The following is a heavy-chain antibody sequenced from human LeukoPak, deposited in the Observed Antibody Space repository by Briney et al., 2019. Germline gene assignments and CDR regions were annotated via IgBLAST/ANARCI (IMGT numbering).Heavy chain of an antibody. Sequence: PGGSPRLSCAASGFTFSSYGMHWVRQAPGKGLEWVAFIRYDGSNKYYADSVKGRFTISRDNSKNTLYLQMNSLRAEDTAVYYCAKLQVRIAAAGAYDYWGQGTLVTVSS. CDR2: IRYDGSNK. V-gene: IGHV3-30*02. CDR1: GFTFSSYG. CDR3: AKLQVRIAAAGAYDY. J-gene: IGHJ4*02. D-gene: IGHD6-13*01.